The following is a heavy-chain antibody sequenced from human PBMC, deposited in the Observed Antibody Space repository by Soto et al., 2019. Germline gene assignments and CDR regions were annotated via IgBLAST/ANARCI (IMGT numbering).Heavy chain of an antibody. Sequence: QVQLVQSGAEVKKPGSSVKVSCKASGGTFSSYAISWVRQAPGQGLEWMGGIIPIFGTANYAQKFQGRVTITADESTSTAYMERSSLRPGDTAVYYCASAVKGVRSSDAFDIWGQGTMVTVSS. V-gene: IGHV1-69*12. CDR1: GGTFSSYA. CDR2: IIPIFGTA. J-gene: IGHJ3*02. D-gene: IGHD3-10*02. CDR3: ASAVKGVRSSDAFDI.